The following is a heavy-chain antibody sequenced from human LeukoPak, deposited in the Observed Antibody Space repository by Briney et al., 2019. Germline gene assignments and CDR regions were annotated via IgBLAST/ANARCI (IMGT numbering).Heavy chain of an antibody. V-gene: IGHV3-23*01. CDR2: ISGSGGKT. D-gene: IGHD6-19*01. CDR1: GFSFSTYA. CDR3: AKRSAYTTGWFFDL. Sequence: GGSLRLSCAASGFSFSTYAMTWVRQAPGKGLEWVSSISGSGGKTYYAESVKGRFTISRDSSKNTLFLQMNSLRAEDTAIFYCAKRSAYTTGWFFDLWGQGTLVTVSP. J-gene: IGHJ4*02.